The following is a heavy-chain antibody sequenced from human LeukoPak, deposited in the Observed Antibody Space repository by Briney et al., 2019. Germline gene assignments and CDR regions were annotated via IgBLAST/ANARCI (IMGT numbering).Heavy chain of an antibody. V-gene: IGHV4-34*01. Sequence: SETLSLTCAVYGGSFSGYYWAWIRQPPGKGLEWIGEIHYNGATKYSPSLKSRVIISGDSSRNQFSLKLTSLTAADTAIYYCARGALIVYAFDIWGQGALVTVSS. CDR3: ARGALIVYAFDI. J-gene: IGHJ3*02. D-gene: IGHD1-26*01. CDR1: GGSFSGYY. CDR2: IHYNGAT.